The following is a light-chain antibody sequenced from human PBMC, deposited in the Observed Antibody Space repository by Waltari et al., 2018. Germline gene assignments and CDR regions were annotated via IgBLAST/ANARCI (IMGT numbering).Light chain of an antibody. CDR1: QTVRTTY. Sequence: EIVLTQSPGTLSLSPGERATLSCRASQTVRTTYLSWYQQQPGQAPPLLIYGASSRATGIPDRFSGSGSGTDFSLTISSLGPEDFAVYYCQQYDISPLTFGGGTKVETK. CDR2: GAS. J-gene: IGKJ4*01. CDR3: QQYDISPLT. V-gene: IGKV3-20*01.